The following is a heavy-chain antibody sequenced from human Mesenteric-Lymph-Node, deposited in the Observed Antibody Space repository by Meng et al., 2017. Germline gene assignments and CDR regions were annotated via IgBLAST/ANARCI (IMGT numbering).Heavy chain of an antibody. CDR2: INHSGST. J-gene: IGHJ4*02. D-gene: IGHD3-10*01. CDR3: ARDYYGSGSYYKVVWFDY. CDR1: GGSINTSPYY. Sequence: SETLSLTCSVSGGSINTSPYYGAWIRQSPGKGLEWIGEINHSGSTNYNPSLKSRVTISVDTSKNQFSLKLSSVTAADTAVYYCARDYYGSGSYYKVVWFDYWGQGTLVTVSS. V-gene: IGHV4-39*07.